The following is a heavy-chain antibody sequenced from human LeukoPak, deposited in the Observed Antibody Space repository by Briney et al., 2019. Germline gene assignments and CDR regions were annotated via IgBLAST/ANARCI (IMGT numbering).Heavy chain of an antibody. D-gene: IGHD2-2*01. CDR1: GGSISSGSYY. J-gene: IGHJ4*02. CDR3: AREKTCSSTSCYFFDY. V-gene: IGHV4-61*02. CDR2: IYTSGST. Sequence: PSQTLSLTCTVSGGSISSGSYYWSWIRQPAGTGLEWIGRIYTSGSTNYNPSLKSRVTISVDTSKNQFSLKLSSVTAADTAVYYCAREKTCSSTSCYFFDYWGQGTLVTVSS.